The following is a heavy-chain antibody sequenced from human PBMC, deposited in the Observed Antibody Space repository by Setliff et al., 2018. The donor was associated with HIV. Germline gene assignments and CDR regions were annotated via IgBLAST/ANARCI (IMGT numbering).Heavy chain of an antibody. CDR3: ARLPDINSWPFDY. Sequence: SETLSLTCSVSGGSINRGTYYWTWIRQPAGKGLEWIGHIYITEDTDYNPSLKSRVTISVDTSKNQFSLKLSSLTAADTAVYYCARLPDINSWPFDYWARGTLVTVSS. V-gene: IGHV4-61*09. J-gene: IGHJ4*02. D-gene: IGHD6-13*01. CDR1: GGSINRGTYY. CDR2: IYITEDT.